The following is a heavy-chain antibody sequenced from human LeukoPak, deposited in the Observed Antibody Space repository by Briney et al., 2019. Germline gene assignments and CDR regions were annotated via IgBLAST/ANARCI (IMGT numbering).Heavy chain of an antibody. D-gene: IGHD3-3*02. V-gene: IGHV3-7*01. CDR1: GFTFSSYW. CDR3: ARELIVGFLEWLIDY. Sequence: GGSLRLSCAASGFTFSSYWMSWVRQAPGKGLEWVANIKQDGSEKYYVDSVKGRFTISRDNAKNSLYLQMNSLRAEDTAVCYCARELIVGFLEWLIDYWGQGTLVTVSS. J-gene: IGHJ4*02. CDR2: IKQDGSEK.